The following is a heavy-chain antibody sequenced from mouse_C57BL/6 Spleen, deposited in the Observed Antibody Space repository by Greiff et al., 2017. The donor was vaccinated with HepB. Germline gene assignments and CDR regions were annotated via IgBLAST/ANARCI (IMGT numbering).Heavy chain of an antibody. D-gene: IGHD1-1*01. CDR1: GYTFTSYW. CDR3: ARFDYYGSSSDY. V-gene: IGHV1-50*01. CDR2: IDPSDSYT. Sequence: QVQLQQPGAELVKPGASVKLSCKASGYTFTSYWMQWVKQRPGQGLEWIGEIDPSDSYTNYNQKFKGKATLTVDTSSSTAYMHLSSLTSEDSAVYYCARFDYYGSSSDYWGQGTTLTVSS. J-gene: IGHJ2*01.